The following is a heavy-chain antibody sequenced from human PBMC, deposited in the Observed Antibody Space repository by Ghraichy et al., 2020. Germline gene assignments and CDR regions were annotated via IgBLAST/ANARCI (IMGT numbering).Heavy chain of an antibody. Sequence: GESLNISCSASGFTFSSYAMHWVRQAPGKGLEYVSAISSNGGSTYYADSVKGRFTISRDNSKNTLYLQMSSLRAEDTAVYYCVKGDHTAMVIAGLDYWGQGTLVTVSS. V-gene: IGHV3-64D*06. D-gene: IGHD5-18*01. J-gene: IGHJ4*02. CDR1: GFTFSSYA. CDR3: VKGDHTAMVIAGLDY. CDR2: ISSNGGST.